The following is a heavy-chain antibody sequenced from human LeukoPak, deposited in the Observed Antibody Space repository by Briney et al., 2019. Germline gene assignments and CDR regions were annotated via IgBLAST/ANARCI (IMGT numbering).Heavy chain of an antibody. CDR2: ISAYNGNT. J-gene: IGHJ5*02. CDR1: GYTFTRYG. V-gene: IGHV1-18*01. Sequence: ASVKVSCKASGYTFTRYGISWVRQAPGQGGEWMGWISAYNGNTNSAQKLQGRVTMTTDTSTSTAYMELRSLRSDDTAVYYCARDRRSVAAAGIIFDPWGQGTLVTVSS. CDR3: ARDRRSVAAAGIIFDP. D-gene: IGHD6-13*01.